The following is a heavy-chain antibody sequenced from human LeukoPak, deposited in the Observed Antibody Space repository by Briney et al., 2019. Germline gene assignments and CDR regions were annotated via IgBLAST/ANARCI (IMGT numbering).Heavy chain of an antibody. CDR1: GGSISSSSYY. CDR3: ARTITRRRNQYGGWYRWFDP. J-gene: IGHJ5*02. D-gene: IGHD6-19*01. CDR2: IYYSGST. Sequence: SETLSLTCTVSGGSISSSSYYWGWIRQPPGKGLEWIGSIYYSGSTYYNPSLKSRVTISVDTSKNQFSLKLSSVTAADTAVYYCARTITRRRNQYGGWYRWFDPWGQGTLVTVSS. V-gene: IGHV4-39*01.